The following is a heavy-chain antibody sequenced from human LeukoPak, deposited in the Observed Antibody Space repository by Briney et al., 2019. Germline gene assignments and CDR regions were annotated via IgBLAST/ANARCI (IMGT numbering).Heavy chain of an antibody. CDR1: GASVSSNTYY. D-gene: IGHD5-18*01. V-gene: IGHV4-39*01. CDR3: AGHVRYGGHFDY. CDR2: FHYSGNT. J-gene: IGHJ4*02. Sequence: SETLSLTCTVSGASVSSNTYYWAWIRQPPGKGLELIASFHYSGNTYYNPSLKSRVSTSVDTSKNQVSLILSSVTAADTAIYHCAGHVRYGGHFDYWGQGTLVTVSS.